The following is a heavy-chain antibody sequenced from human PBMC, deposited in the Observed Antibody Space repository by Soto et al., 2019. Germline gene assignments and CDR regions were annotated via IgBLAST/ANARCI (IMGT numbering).Heavy chain of an antibody. V-gene: IGHV3-23*01. CDR1: GFTFSSYA. D-gene: IGHD4-4*01. CDR2: ISGSGGST. J-gene: IGHJ6*02. Sequence: VGSLRLSCAASGFTFSSYAMSWVRQAPGKGLEWVSAISGSGGSTYYADSVKGRFTISRDNSKNTLYLQMNSLRAEDTAVYYCAKDQDSNYAQAYYYGMDVWGQGTTVTVSS. CDR3: AKDQDSNYAQAYYYGMDV.